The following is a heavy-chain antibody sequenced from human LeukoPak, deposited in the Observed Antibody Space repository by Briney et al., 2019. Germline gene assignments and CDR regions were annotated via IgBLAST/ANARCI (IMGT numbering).Heavy chain of an antibody. D-gene: IGHD2-2*01. CDR1: GFTFSSYG. CDR3: AKDRRVGCSSTSCYGWFDP. Sequence: GGSLRLSCAASGFTFSSYGMHWVRQAPGKGLEWVAFIRYDGSNKYYADSVKGRFTISRDNSKNTLYLQMNSLRAEDTAVYYCAKDRRVGCSSTSCYGWFDPWGQGTPVTVSS. CDR2: IRYDGSNK. J-gene: IGHJ5*02. V-gene: IGHV3-30*02.